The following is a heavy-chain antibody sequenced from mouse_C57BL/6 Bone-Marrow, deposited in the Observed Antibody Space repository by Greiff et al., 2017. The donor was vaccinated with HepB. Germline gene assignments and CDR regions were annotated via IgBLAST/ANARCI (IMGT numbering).Heavy chain of an antibody. V-gene: IGHV7-3*01. D-gene: IGHD1-1*01. CDR1: GFTFTDYY. J-gene: IGHJ2*01. CDR2: IRNKANGYTT. CDR3: ARYAYGSLDY. Sequence: EASGFTFTDYYMSWVRQPPGKALEWLGFIRNKANGYTTEYSASVKGRFTISRDNSQSILYLQMNALRAEDSATYYCARYAYGSLDYWGQGTTLTVSS.